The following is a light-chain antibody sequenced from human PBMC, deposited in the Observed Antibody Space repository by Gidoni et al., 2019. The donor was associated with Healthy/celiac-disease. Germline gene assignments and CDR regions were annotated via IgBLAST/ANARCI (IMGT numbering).Light chain of an antibody. V-gene: IGKV3D-15*01. J-gene: IGKJ1*01. CDR2: GAS. CDR3: QQYNNWPWT. Sequence: EIVMTQSPATLSVSPGERATLSCRASQSVGSNLAWYQQKPGQAPRLLIYGASTRATGIPARFSGSGSGTEFTLTISSLQSEDFAVYYCQQYNNWPWTFXQXTKVEIK. CDR1: QSVGSN.